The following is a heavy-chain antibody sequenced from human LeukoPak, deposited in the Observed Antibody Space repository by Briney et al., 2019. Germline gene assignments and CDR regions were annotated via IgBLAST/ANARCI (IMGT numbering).Heavy chain of an antibody. V-gene: IGHV3-30*18. CDR3: AKDGAAAPPYYLDY. CDR1: GFTFSSYG. CDR2: ISYDGSNK. Sequence: PGGSLRLSCAASGFTFSSYGMHWVRQAPGKGLEWVAVISYDGSNKYYADSVKGRFTISRDNSKNTLYLQMNSLRAEDTAVYYCAKDGAAAPPYYLDYWGQGTLVTVSS. D-gene: IGHD2-2*01. J-gene: IGHJ4*02.